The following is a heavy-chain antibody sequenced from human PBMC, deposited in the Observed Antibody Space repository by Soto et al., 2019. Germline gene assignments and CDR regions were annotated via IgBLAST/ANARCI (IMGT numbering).Heavy chain of an antibody. CDR1: GFTFSSYA. CDR2: ISYDGSNK. CDR3: ARSIAAAGTRGYYYGMDV. V-gene: IGHV3-30-3*01. J-gene: IGHJ6*02. Sequence: QVQLVESGGGVVQPGRSLRLSCAASGFTFSSYAMHWVRQAPGKGLEWVAVISYDGSNKYYADSVKGRFTISRDNSKNKLYLQMNSLRAEDTAVYYCARSIAAAGTRGYYYGMDVWGQGTTVTVSS. D-gene: IGHD6-13*01.